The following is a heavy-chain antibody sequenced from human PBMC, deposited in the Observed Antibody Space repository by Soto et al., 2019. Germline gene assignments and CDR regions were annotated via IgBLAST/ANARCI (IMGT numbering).Heavy chain of an antibody. D-gene: IGHD3-3*02. Sequence: SETLSLTCTASGASIRSSSYYWGWIRQPPGKGLEWIGSIYYSGSTYYNRLLKSRVTISVDTSKNQFSLKLSSVTAADTAVYYCASPKIAFYNWFDPWGQGTLVTVS. CDR2: IYYSGST. CDR1: GASIRSSSYY. J-gene: IGHJ5*02. CDR3: ASPKIAFYNWFDP. V-gene: IGHV4-39*01.